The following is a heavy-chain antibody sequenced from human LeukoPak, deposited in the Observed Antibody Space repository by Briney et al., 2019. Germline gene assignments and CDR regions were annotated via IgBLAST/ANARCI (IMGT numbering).Heavy chain of an antibody. Sequence: GGSLRVSCAASGFTFSSYAMSWVRQAPGKGLEWVSGINWNSGSIGYADSVKGRFTISRDNAKNSLYLQMNSLRAEDTALYYCAKDIGIDRYGVDVWGQGTTVTVSS. CDR2: INWNSGSI. J-gene: IGHJ6*02. D-gene: IGHD1-14*01. V-gene: IGHV3-9*01. CDR1: GFTFSSYA. CDR3: AKDIGIDRYGVDV.